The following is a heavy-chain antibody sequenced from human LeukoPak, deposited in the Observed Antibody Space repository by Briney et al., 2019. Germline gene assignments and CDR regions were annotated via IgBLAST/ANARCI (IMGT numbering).Heavy chain of an antibody. V-gene: IGHV3-74*01. CDR3: VRLLDIDY. Sequence: GGSLRLSCAASGFTFRNYWMHWVRQAPGKGLVWVSRISRDGATAHYAGSVKGRFTISRDNAKNMVYLQMDSLSAEDTAVYYCVRLLDIDYWGQGTLVTVSS. D-gene: IGHD1-1*01. CDR2: ISRDGATA. CDR1: GFTFRNYW. J-gene: IGHJ4*02.